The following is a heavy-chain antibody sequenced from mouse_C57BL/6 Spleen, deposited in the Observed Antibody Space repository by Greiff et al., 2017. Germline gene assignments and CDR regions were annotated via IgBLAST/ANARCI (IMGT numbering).Heavy chain of an antibody. CDR3: ASSYYYGSSYDWYFDV. J-gene: IGHJ1*03. CDR2: IRNKANGYTT. CDR1: GFTFTDYY. D-gene: IGHD1-1*01. V-gene: IGHV7-3*01. Sequence: EVKLLESGGGLVQPGGSLSLSCAASGFTFTDYYMSWVRQPPGKALEWLGFIRNKANGYTTEYSASVKGRFTISRDNSQSILYLQMNALRAEDSATYYCASSYYYGSSYDWYFDVWGTGTTVTVSS.